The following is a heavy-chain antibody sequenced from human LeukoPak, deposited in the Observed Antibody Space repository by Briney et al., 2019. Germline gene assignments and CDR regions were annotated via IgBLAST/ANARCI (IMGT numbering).Heavy chain of an antibody. J-gene: IGHJ4*02. CDR1: GWSFSGYY. D-gene: IGHD4-17*01. CDR2: INHSGST. Sequence: SETLSLTCAVYGWSFSGYYWSWFRQPPGKGLEWIGEINHSGSTNYNPSLKSRVTVSVDTSKNQFSLKLTSVTAADTAVYFCARVHGPLDYWGQGTLVTVSS. V-gene: IGHV4-34*01. CDR3: ARVHGPLDY.